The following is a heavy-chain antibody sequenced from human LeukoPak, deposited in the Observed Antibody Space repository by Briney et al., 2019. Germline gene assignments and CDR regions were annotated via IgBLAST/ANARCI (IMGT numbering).Heavy chain of an antibody. D-gene: IGHD1-26*01. Sequence: ASVKVSCKASGYTFTSYDINWVRQATGQGLEWMGWMYPNSGNTGYAQKFQGRVTMTRNTSISTAYMELSSLRSEDTAVYYCARGGSYPNYYGMDVWGQGTTVTVSS. CDR3: ARGGSYPNYYGMDV. J-gene: IGHJ6*02. CDR1: GYTFTSYD. CDR2: MYPNSGNT. V-gene: IGHV1-8*01.